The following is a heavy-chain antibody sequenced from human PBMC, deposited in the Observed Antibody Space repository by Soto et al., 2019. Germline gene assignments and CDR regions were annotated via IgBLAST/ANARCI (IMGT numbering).Heavy chain of an antibody. V-gene: IGHV3-23*01. J-gene: IGHJ4*02. Sequence: GGSLRLSCAASGFTFSSYAMSWVRQAPGKGLEWVSAISGSGGSTYYADSVKGRFTISRDNSKNTLYLQMNSLRAEDTAVYYCAKDLAYCGGDCYTYYFDYWGQGTLVTVSS. CDR1: GFTFSSYA. D-gene: IGHD2-21*01. CDR2: ISGSGGST. CDR3: AKDLAYCGGDCYTYYFDY.